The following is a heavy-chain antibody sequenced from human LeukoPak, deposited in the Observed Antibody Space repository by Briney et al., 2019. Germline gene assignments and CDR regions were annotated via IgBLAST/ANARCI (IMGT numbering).Heavy chain of an antibody. J-gene: IGHJ4*02. CDR1: GFTFSSYA. D-gene: IGHD3-22*01. V-gene: IGHV3-23*01. CDR3: AVKGYYYDSSGFKALDY. Sequence: GGSLRLSCAASGFTFSSYAMSWVRQAPGKGLEWVSAISGSGGSTYYADSVKGRFTISRDNSKNTLYLQMNSLRAEDTAVYYCAVKGYYYDSSGFKALDYWGQGILVTVSS. CDR2: ISGSGGST.